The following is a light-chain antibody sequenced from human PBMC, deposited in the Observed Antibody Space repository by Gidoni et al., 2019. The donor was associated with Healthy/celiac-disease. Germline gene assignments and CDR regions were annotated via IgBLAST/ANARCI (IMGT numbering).Light chain of an antibody. CDR2: KAS. V-gene: IGKV1-5*03. CDR3: QKYNSYSRT. J-gene: IGKJ2*01. Sequence: DIQMTPSPSTLSASVGDRVTITCRASQSISSWLAWYQQKPGKAPKLLIYKASSLESGVTSRFSGSGSGTEFTLTISSLQPDDFATYYCQKYNSYSRTFGQGTKLEIK. CDR1: QSISSW.